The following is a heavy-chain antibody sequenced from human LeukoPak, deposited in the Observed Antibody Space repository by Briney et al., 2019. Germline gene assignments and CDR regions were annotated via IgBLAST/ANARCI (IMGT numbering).Heavy chain of an antibody. CDR1: GFTFDDYA. CDR2: ISWNSGSI. V-gene: IGHV3-9*01. CDR3: AKGARWELHLPLDY. D-gene: IGHD1-26*01. J-gene: IGHJ4*02. Sequence: GRSLRLSCAASGFTFDDYAMHWVRQAPGKGLEWVSGISWNSGSIGYADSVKGRFTISRDNAKNSLYLQMNSLRAEDTALYYCAKGARWELHLPLDYLGQGTLVNVSS.